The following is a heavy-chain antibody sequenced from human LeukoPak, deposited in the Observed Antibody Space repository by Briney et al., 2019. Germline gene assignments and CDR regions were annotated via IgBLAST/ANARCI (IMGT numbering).Heavy chain of an antibody. J-gene: IGHJ4*02. CDR1: GFTFSSYA. CDR3: ARGIYGPYYFDS. CDR2: IYSAGHT. Sequence: PGGSLRLSCAASGFTFSSYAMNWVRQAPGKGLEWISVIYSAGHTYYADSVKDRFAISRDNSNNTLYLQMNSLRAEDTAVYYCARGIYGPYYFDSWGQGTLVTVSS. D-gene: IGHD2/OR15-2a*01. V-gene: IGHV3-53*01.